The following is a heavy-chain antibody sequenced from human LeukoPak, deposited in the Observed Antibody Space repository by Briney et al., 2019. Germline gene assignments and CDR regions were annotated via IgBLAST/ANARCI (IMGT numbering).Heavy chain of an antibody. Sequence: GRSLRLSCSASGFTFSLYAMNWVRQAPGKGLEWVAFISNDGRNDHYADSVKGRFTISRDSAKNTVYMQMNSLRAEDTAVYYCAKYSSSSNYYYGMDVWGQGTTVTVSS. D-gene: IGHD6-13*01. CDR2: ISNDGRND. CDR1: GFTFSLYA. V-gene: IGHV3-30*18. J-gene: IGHJ6*02. CDR3: AKYSSSSNYYYGMDV.